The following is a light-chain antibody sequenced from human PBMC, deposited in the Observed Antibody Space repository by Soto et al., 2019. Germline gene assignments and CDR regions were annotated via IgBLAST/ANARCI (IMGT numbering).Light chain of an antibody. CDR3: QQYGSSPKT. V-gene: IGKV3-20*01. CDR1: QSVSSSY. CDR2: GAS. Sequence: EIVLTQSPGTLSLSPGERATLSCRASQSVSSSYLAWYQQKPGQAPTLLIYGASSRATGIPDRFSGSVSGTDFTLTISRLEPEDFAVYYCQQYGSSPKTFGQGTKVDIK. J-gene: IGKJ1*01.